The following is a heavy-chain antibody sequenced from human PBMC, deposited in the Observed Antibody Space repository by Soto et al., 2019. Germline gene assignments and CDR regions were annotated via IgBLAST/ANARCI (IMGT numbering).Heavy chain of an antibody. J-gene: IGHJ5*02. D-gene: IGHD5-12*01. CDR1: GWSFSGYY. Sequence: SETLSLTCAVYGWSFSGYYWSWIRQPPVKGLEWIGEINHSGSTNYNPSLKSRVTISVDTSKNQFSLKLSSVTAADTAVYYCARGGYSGYDQRGWFDPWGQGTLVTVSS. V-gene: IGHV4-34*01. CDR2: INHSGST. CDR3: ARGGYSGYDQRGWFDP.